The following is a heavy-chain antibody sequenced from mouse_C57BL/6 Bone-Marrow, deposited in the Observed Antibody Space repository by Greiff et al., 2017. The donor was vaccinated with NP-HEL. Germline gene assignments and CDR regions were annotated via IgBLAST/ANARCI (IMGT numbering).Heavy chain of an antibody. V-gene: IGHV1-69*01. CDR2: IDPSDRYT. J-gene: IGHJ3*01. CDR1: GYTFTSYW. Sequence: QVQLQQSGAELVMPGASVKLSCKASGYTFTSYWMHWVQQRPGQGLAWIGEIDPSDRYTNYNQKFKGKSTLTVDKSSSTAYMQLRSLTSEEAADYYGGGDGSCGAWFAYGGRGTGVTVSA. CDR3: GGDGSCGAWFAY. D-gene: IGHD1-1*01.